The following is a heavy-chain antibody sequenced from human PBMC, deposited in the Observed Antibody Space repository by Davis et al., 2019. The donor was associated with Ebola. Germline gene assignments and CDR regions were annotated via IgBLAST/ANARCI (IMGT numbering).Heavy chain of an antibody. CDR1: GFTFDDYA. Sequence: SLKISCAASGFTFDDYAMHWVRQAPGKGLEWVSGISWNSGSIGYADSVKGRFTISRDNAKNSLYLQMDSLGPEDTDFYYCAKEADAGDVWGQGTTVTVSS. D-gene: IGHD2-2*01. J-gene: IGHJ6*02. CDR2: ISWNSGSI. V-gene: IGHV3-9*01. CDR3: AKEADAGDV.